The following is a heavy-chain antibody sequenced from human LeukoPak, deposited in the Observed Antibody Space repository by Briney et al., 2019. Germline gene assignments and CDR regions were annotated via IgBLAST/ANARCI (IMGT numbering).Heavy chain of an antibody. CDR3: ARAVGTIFGVGRNDAFDI. CDR1: GYTFTSYG. Sequence: GASVKVSCKASGYTFTSYGISWVRQAPGQGLEWMGWISAYNGNTNYAQKLQGRVTMTTDTSTSTAYMELRSLRSDDTAVYYCARAVGTIFGVGRNDAFDIWGQGTMVTVSS. V-gene: IGHV1-18*01. J-gene: IGHJ3*02. D-gene: IGHD3-3*01. CDR2: ISAYNGNT.